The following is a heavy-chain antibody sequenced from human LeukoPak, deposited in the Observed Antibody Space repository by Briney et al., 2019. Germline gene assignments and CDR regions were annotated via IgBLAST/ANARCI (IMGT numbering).Heavy chain of an antibody. D-gene: IGHD6-19*01. CDR2: ISWNSGSI. V-gene: IGHV3-9*01. J-gene: IGHJ4*02. CDR1: GFTFDDYA. CDR3: AKDTGSYPSSGVDY. Sequence: GGSLRLSCAASGFTFDDYAMHWVRQAPGKGLEWVSGISWNSGSIGYADSVKGRFTISRDNAKNSLYLQMNSLRADDTALYYCAKDTGSYPSSGVDYWGQGTLVTVSS.